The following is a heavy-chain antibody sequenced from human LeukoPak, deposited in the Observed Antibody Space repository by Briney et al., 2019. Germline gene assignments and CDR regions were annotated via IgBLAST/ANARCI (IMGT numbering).Heavy chain of an antibody. CDR2: ISGSGGST. Sequence: GGSLRLSCAASGFSFSSYWMHWVRQAPGKGLVWVSAISGSGGSTYYADSVKGRFTISRDNSKNTLYLQMNSLRAEDTAVYYCAKDVASHYYYYYMDVWGKGTTVTVSS. D-gene: IGHD2-15*01. J-gene: IGHJ6*03. CDR1: GFSFSSYW. CDR3: AKDVASHYYYYYMDV. V-gene: IGHV3-23*01.